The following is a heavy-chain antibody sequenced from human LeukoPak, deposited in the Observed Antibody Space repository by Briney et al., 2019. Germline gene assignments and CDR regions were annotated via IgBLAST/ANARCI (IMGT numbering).Heavy chain of an antibody. D-gene: IGHD3-10*01. CDR3: ARQHGSGSYYSRAIDY. V-gene: IGHV5-51*01. J-gene: IGHJ4*02. CDR2: IYPGDSDT. Sequence: GESLKISCEASGYSFTTYWIGWVLQMPGKGLEWMGIIYPGDSDTRYSPSFQGQVTISADKSISTAYLQWSSLKASDTAMYYCARQHGSGSYYSRAIDYWGQGTLVTVSS. CDR1: GYSFTTYW.